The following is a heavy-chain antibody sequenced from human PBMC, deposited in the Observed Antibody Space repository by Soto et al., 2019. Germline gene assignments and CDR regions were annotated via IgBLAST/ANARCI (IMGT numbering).Heavy chain of an antibody. D-gene: IGHD3-10*02. V-gene: IGHV3-11*03. J-gene: IGHJ4*02. CDR2: SSNSGTFT. CDR1: GFTLSDHD. Sequence: GSLRLSCAAAGFTLSDHDMSWIRQAPGKGLEWVSFSSNSGTFTKYADSVKGRFTISRDNAKNSLYLQINSLRGEDTAIYFWARSGDNYNVLDYWGPGTPVTVSS. CDR3: ARSGDNYNVLDY.